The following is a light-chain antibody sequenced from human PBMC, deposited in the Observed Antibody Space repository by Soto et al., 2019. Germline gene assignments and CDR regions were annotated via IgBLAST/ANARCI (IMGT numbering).Light chain of an antibody. Sequence: QSALSQPASVSGSLGQSVTISCTGTSSDVGSYNRVSWYQQHPGKAPRVLLYEGTRRPSGVSDRFSGSKSGNTASLTISGLQAEDEADYYCCAFVTSTTTYVFGTGTKVTVL. CDR2: EGT. CDR3: CAFVTSTTTYV. V-gene: IGLV2-23*01. J-gene: IGLJ1*01. CDR1: SSDVGSYNR.